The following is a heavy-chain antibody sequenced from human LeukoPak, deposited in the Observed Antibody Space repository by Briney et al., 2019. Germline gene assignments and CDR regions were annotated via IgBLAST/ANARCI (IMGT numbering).Heavy chain of an antibody. Sequence: ASVKVSCKASGYTFTSYYIHWVRQAPGQGLEWMGIINPSGGSTSSAPKFQGRVTMTRDMSTSTVFMELSSLRSEDTAVYYCARDNSVGDIAWWFDPWGQGTLVTVSS. V-gene: IGHV1-46*01. CDR2: INPSGGST. J-gene: IGHJ5*02. D-gene: IGHD3-16*02. CDR1: GYTFTSYY. CDR3: ARDNSVGDIAWWFDP.